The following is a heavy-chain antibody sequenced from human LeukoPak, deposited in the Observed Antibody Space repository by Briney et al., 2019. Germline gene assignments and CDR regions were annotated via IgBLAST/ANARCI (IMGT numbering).Heavy chain of an antibody. CDR3: AKRPLYSGSYPGDAFDI. J-gene: IGHJ3*02. CDR1: GFTFSSYA. CDR2: ISGSGGST. V-gene: IGHV3-23*01. D-gene: IGHD1-26*01. Sequence: PGGSLRLSCAASGFTFSSYAMSWVRQAPGKGLEWVSAISGSGGSTYYADSVKGRFTISRDNSKNTLYLQMNSLRAEDTAVYYCAKRPLYSGSYPGDAFDIWGQGTMVTVSS.